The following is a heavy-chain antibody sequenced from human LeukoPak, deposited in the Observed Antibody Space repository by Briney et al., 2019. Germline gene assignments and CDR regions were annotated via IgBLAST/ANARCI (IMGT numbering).Heavy chain of an antibody. D-gene: IGHD6-25*01. J-gene: IGHJ4*02. Sequence: GGSLRLSCTASGFTFSDYDMNWVRLAPGKGLEWVSSISGRRSHMYYTDSAKGRFTISRDNAKNSLYLQMNSLRAEDTAVYYCARAFPPLRTSAAGDFWGQGTLVTVSS. CDR3: ARAFPPLRTSAAGDF. V-gene: IGHV3-21*06. CDR2: ISGRRSHM. CDR1: GFTFSDYD.